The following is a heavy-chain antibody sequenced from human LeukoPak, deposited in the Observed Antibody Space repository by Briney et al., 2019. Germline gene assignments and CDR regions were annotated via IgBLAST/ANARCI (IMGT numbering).Heavy chain of an antibody. CDR2: ISWNSGSI. J-gene: IGHJ4*02. CDR1: GFTFDDYA. CDR3: AKDVFYGSGSSNFDY. Sequence: GGSLRLSCAASGFTFDDYAMHWVRQAPGKGLEWVSGISWNSGSIGYADSVKGRFTISRGNAKNSLYLQMNSLRAEDTALYYCAKDVFYGSGSSNFDYWGQGTLVTVSS. V-gene: IGHV3-9*01. D-gene: IGHD3-10*01.